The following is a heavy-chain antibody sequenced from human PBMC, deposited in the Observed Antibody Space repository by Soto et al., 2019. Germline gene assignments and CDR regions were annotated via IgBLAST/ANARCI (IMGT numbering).Heavy chain of an antibody. CDR2: IYYSGST. Sequence: SETLSLTCTVSGGSISSYYWSWIRQPPGKGLEWIGYIYYSGSTNYNPSLKSRVTISVDTSKNQFSLKLSSVTAADTAVYYCARVVIAAAGRGYFDYWGQGTLVTVSS. J-gene: IGHJ4*02. CDR1: GGSISSYY. CDR3: ARVVIAAAGRGYFDY. D-gene: IGHD6-13*01. V-gene: IGHV4-59*01.